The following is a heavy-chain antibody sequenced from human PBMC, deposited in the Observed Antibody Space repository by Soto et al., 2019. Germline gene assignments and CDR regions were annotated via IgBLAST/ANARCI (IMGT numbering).Heavy chain of an antibody. V-gene: IGHV3-23*01. J-gene: IGHJ6*02. D-gene: IGHD4-17*01. Sequence: GGSLRLSCAASGFTFSSYAMSWVRQAPGKGLEWVSAISGSGGSTYYADSVKGRFTISRENSKNTLYLQMNSLRAEDTAVYYCAKAYGDYFPLRYGMDVWGQGTTVTVSS. CDR2: ISGSGGST. CDR1: GFTFSSYA. CDR3: AKAYGDYFPLRYGMDV.